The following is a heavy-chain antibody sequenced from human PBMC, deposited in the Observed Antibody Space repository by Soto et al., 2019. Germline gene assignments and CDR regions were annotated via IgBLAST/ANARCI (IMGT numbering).Heavy chain of an antibody. CDR3: ARGRPSRHYFYALDV. V-gene: IGHV1-18*01. CDR2: ISAYNGNR. CDR1: GYTFTSYG. D-gene: IGHD6-13*01. J-gene: IGHJ6*02. Sequence: ASVKVSCKASGYTFTSYGISWMRQAPGQGLEWMGWISAYNGNRNYAQKFQGRVTMTTDTSTNTAYMELRSLRSDDSALYYCARGRPSRHYFYALDVWGQGTTVTVSS.